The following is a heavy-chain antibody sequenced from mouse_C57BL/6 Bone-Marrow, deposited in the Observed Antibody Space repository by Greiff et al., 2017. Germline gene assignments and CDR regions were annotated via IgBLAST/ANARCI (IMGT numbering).Heavy chain of an antibody. J-gene: IGHJ2*01. CDR2: ISSGSSTI. CDR3: ARGGTADY. CDR1: GFTFRDYG. V-gene: IGHV5-17*01. D-gene: IGHD3-3*01. Sequence: EVKLVESGGGLVKPGGSLKLSCAASGFTFRDYGLHWVRQAPEKGLEWVAYISSGSSTIYYADTVKGRFTISRDNAKNTLFLQMTSLRSEDKAMYYCARGGTADYWGQGTTLTVSS.